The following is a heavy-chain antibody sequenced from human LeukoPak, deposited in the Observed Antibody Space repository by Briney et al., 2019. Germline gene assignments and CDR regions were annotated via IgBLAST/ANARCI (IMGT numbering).Heavy chain of an antibody. CDR2: IYTSGST. D-gene: IGHD6-13*01. Sequence: SETLSLTCTVSGGSISSYYWSWIRQPAGKGLEWIGRIYTSGSTNYNPSLKSRVTMSVATSKNQFSLKLSSVTAADTAVYYCARGPIAAARGKLFDPWGQGTLVTVSS. V-gene: IGHV4-4*07. CDR3: ARGPIAAARGKLFDP. J-gene: IGHJ5*02. CDR1: GGSISSYY.